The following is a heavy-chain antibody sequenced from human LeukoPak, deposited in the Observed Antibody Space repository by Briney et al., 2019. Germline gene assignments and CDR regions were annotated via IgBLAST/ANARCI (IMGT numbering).Heavy chain of an antibody. CDR2: ISPSGGST. J-gene: IGHJ4*02. V-gene: IGHV3-64D*06. CDR3: VKLLVEMRVLLPYFDY. Sequence: GGSLRLSCSASGFTFSNYAIHWVRQAPGKGLEFVSAISPSGGSTYYADSAKGRFTISRDNSKNMLYLQMSSLRPEDTAVYYCVKLLVEMRVLLPYFDYWGQGTLVTVSS. D-gene: IGHD2-15*01. CDR1: GFTFSNYA.